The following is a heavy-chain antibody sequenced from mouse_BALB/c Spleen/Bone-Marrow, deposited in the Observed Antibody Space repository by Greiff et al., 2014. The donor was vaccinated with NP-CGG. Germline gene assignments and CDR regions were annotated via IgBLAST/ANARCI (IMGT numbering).Heavy chain of an antibody. Sequence: QVQLQQSGAELVKPGASVKLSCKASGYTFTSYYMYWVKQRPGQGLEWIGEINPSNGGTNFNEKFKSKATLTVDKSSSTAYMQLSSLTSEDSAVYYCTRWVESYDGYSYYYAMDYWGQGTSVTVSS. J-gene: IGHJ4*01. CDR1: GYTFTSYY. V-gene: IGHV1S81*02. CDR2: INPSNGGT. D-gene: IGHD2-3*01. CDR3: TRWVESYDGYSYYYAMDY.